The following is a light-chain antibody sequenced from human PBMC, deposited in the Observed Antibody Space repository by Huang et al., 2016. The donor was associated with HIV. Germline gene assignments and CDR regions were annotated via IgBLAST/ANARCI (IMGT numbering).Light chain of an antibody. CDR3: QQYDNLYI. CDR2: DSS. Sequence: DIQMTQSPSSLSASVGDRVTITFKASQDIRKYLNWYQQKPGRAPKLLIYDSSNLEGGVPSRFSGSGSGTNFTFTISSLHPEDIATYYCQQYDNLYIFGQGTKVEIK. V-gene: IGKV1-33*01. CDR1: QDIRKY. J-gene: IGKJ1*01.